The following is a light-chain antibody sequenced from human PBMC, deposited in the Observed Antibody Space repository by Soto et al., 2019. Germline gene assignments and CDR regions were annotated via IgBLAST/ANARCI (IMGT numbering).Light chain of an antibody. CDR3: QKHSSVPFT. V-gene: IGKV1-27*01. CDR1: QGIRNS. Sequence: DIQMTQSPSFLSASVGDRVTITCRASQGIRNSLAWYQHKPGKVPKLLIYAASPLHSGVSSRFSGSGSGTDFTLTIGSLQPEDVAVYYCQKHSSVPFTFGGGTKVEIK. CDR2: AAS. J-gene: IGKJ4*01.